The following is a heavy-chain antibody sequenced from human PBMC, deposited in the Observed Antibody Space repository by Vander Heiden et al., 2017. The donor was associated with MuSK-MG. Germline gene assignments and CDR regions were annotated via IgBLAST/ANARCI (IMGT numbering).Heavy chain of an antibody. CDR3: ARRAYGSGSYYDAFDI. D-gene: IGHD3-10*01. V-gene: IGHV5-51*01. CDR1: GYSFTSYW. Sequence: EVQLVQSGAEVKKPGESLKISCKGSGYSFTSYWIGWVRQMPGKGLEWMGIIYPGDSDTRYSPSFQGQVTISADKSISTAYLQWSSLKASDTAMYYCARRAYGSGSYYDAFDIWGQGTMVTVSS. CDR2: IYPGDSDT. J-gene: IGHJ3*02.